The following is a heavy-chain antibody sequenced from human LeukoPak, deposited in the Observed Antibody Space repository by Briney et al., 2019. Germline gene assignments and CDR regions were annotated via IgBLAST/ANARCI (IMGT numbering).Heavy chain of an antibody. CDR2: IRYDGSNK. Sequence: GGSLRLFCAASGFTFSSYGMHWVRQAPGKGLEWVAFIRYDGSNKYYADSVKGRFTISRDNSKNTLYLQMNSLKTEDTAVYYCTTGDYYGSGSYYRNYYYYGMDVWGQGTTVTVSS. J-gene: IGHJ6*02. V-gene: IGHV3-30*02. D-gene: IGHD3-10*01. CDR1: GFTFSSYG. CDR3: TTGDYYGSGSYYRNYYYYGMDV.